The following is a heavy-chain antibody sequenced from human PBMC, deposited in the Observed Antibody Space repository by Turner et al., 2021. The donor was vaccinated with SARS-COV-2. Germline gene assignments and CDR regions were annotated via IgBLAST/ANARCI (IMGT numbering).Heavy chain of an antibody. D-gene: IGHD5-18*01. J-gene: IGHJ4*02. CDR1: GYTFTSYD. CDR2: MNPNSGNT. V-gene: IGHV1-8*01. CDR3: ARTFTAMVRVDY. Sequence: QVRLVQSGAEVKKPGGTVKVSCKASGYTFTSYDINWVRQATGQGLEWMGWMNPNSGNTGYAQKFQGRVTMTRNTSISTAYMELSSLRSEDTAVYYCARTFTAMVRVDYWGQGTLVTVSS.